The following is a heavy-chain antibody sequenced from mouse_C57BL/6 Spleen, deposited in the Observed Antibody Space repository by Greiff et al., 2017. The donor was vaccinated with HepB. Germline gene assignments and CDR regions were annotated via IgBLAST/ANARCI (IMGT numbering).Heavy chain of an antibody. CDR2: IDPENGDT. V-gene: IGHV14-4*01. CDR3: TRRDYDSFAY. CDR1: GFNIKDDY. D-gene: IGHD2-4*01. Sequence: EVQLQQSGAELVRPGASVKLSCTASGFNIKDDYMHWVKQRPEQGLEWIGWIDPENGDTEYASKFQGKATITADTSSNTAYLQLSSLTSEDTAVYYCTRRDYDSFAYWGQGTLVTVSA. J-gene: IGHJ3*01.